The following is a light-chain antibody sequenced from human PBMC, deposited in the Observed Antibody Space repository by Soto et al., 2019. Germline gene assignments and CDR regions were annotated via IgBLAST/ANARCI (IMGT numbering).Light chain of an antibody. CDR3: QQYGSSHTWT. CDR2: GAS. J-gene: IGKJ1*01. CDR1: QSVSSSY. Sequence: EIVLTQSPGTPSLSPGERATLSCRASQSVSSSYLAWYQQKPGQAPRLLIYGASSRATGIPDRFSGSGSGTDFTLTISRLEPEDFAVYYCQQYGSSHTWTFGQGTKVDIK. V-gene: IGKV3-20*01.